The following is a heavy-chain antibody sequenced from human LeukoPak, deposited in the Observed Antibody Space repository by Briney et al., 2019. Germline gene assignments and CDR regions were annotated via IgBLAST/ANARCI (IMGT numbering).Heavy chain of an antibody. Sequence: SETLSLTCTVSGASIRSGDYYWSWIRQPPGKGLEWIGYIYDSGSTYYNPSLKSRITISVDTSENRFSLKLSSVTATDTAVYYCARAYPYDFWSGYPLGAFDIWGQGTMVTVSS. J-gene: IGHJ3*02. CDR2: IYDSGST. D-gene: IGHD3-3*01. CDR3: ARAYPYDFWSGYPLGAFDI. V-gene: IGHV4-30-4*01. CDR1: GASIRSGDYY.